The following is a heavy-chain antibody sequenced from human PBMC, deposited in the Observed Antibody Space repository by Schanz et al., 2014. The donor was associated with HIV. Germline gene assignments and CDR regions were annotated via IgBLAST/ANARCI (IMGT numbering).Heavy chain of an antibody. CDR2: IIPMFGTT. Sequence: QVQLVQSGAEVKKPGSSVKVSCKASGDTFRRYSIHWVRQGPGQGLEWMGGIIPMFGTTKYPQRLQGRVTIIADKSTSTAYMELRSLRSDDTAVYYCARVGSGSYYVRYFDYWGQGTLVVVSA. J-gene: IGHJ4*02. CDR1: GDTFRRYS. D-gene: IGHD3-10*01. V-gene: IGHV1-69*06. CDR3: ARVGSGSYYVRYFDY.